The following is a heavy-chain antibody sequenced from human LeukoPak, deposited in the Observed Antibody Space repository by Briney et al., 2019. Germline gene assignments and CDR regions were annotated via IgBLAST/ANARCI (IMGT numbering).Heavy chain of an antibody. CDR3: ARGSPYYYDSSGYLSSGPQGY. D-gene: IGHD3-22*01. J-gene: IGHJ4*02. V-gene: IGHV4-34*01. Sequence: SETLSLTCAVYGGSFSGYYWRWIRHPPGKGLEWCGEINHSGSTNNNPSFKRRIPISVDTSKNQFSLKLSSVTAADTAVYYCARGSPYYYDSSGYLSSGPQGYWGQGTLVTVSS. CDR2: INHSGST. CDR1: GGSFSGYY.